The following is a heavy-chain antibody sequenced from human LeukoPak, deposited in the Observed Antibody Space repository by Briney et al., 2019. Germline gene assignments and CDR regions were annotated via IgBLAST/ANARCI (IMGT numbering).Heavy chain of an antibody. CDR1: GFTFSSYG. CDR3: ARDRGYSSGWYFGGDY. V-gene: IGHV3-30*03. CDR2: ISYDGSNK. Sequence: GGSLRLSCEVSGFTFSSYGMHWVRQAPGKGLEWVAVISYDGSNKYYVDSVKGRFTISRDNSKNTLYLQMNSLRAEDTAVYYCARDRGYSSGWYFGGDYWGQGTLATVSS. J-gene: IGHJ4*02. D-gene: IGHD6-19*01.